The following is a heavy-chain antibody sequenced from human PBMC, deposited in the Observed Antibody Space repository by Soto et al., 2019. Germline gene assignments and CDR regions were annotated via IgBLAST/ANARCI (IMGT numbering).Heavy chain of an antibody. CDR2: IYPGDSDT. CDR3: ARTTTTTFNLFDX. Sequence: PGGSLRLSFKGSGYSFTSYWIGWVRQMPGKGLEWMWIIYPGDSDTIYIPSFQGKVTISADKSISTAYLQWRSLKASDTAMYYCARTTTTTFNLFDXWGQGTLVTVSX. V-gene: IGHV5-51*01. CDR1: GYSFTSYW. D-gene: IGHD3-3*01. J-gene: IGHJ4*02.